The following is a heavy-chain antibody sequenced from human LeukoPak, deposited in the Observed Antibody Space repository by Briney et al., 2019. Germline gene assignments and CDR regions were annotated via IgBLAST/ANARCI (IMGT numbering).Heavy chain of an antibody. CDR2: MNPNSGNT. J-gene: IGHJ5*02. V-gene: IGHV1-8*01. Sequence: ASVKVSCKASGYTFTSYDINWVRQATGQGLEWMGWMNPNSGNTGYAQKFQGRVTMTRNTSISTAYMELSNLRSEDTAVYYCARGRGGLWFRDRNWFDPWGQGTLVTVSS. D-gene: IGHD3-10*01. CDR3: ARGRGGLWFRDRNWFDP. CDR1: GYTFTSYD.